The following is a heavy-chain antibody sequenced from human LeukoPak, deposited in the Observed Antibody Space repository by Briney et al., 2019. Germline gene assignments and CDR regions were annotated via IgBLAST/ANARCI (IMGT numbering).Heavy chain of an antibody. J-gene: IGHJ4*02. V-gene: IGHV3-23*01. Sequence: GGSLRLSCAASGFTFSSYAVSWVRQAPGKGLEWVSSISGSGGSTYSADSVKGRFTISGDNSKNTLYLQMNSLRAEDTALYYCAKDRSCTNDICHGDFDYWGQGTLVTVSS. CDR3: AKDRSCTNDICHGDFDY. CDR2: ISGSGGST. CDR1: GFTFSSYA. D-gene: IGHD2-8*01.